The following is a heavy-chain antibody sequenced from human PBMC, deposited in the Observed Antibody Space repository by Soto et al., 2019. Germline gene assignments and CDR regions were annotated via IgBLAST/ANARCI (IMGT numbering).Heavy chain of an antibody. CDR3: AKDHPRHYYYGMDV. V-gene: IGHV3-23*01. CDR1: GFTFSSYA. Sequence: GGSLRLSCAASGFTFSSYAMSWVRQAPGKGLEWVSAISGSGGSTYYADSVKGRFTISRDNSKNTLYLQMNSLRAEHTAVYYCAKDHPRHYYYGMDVWGHGTTVTVYS. CDR2: ISGSGGST. J-gene: IGHJ6*02.